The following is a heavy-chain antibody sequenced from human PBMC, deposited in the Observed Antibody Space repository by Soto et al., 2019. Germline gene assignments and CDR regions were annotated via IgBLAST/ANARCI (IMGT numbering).Heavy chain of an antibody. D-gene: IGHD3-16*01. V-gene: IGHV4-4*02. Sequence: QMQLQESGPGLVQPSGTLSLTCAVSGDSISSTYWWSWVRQPPGKGLEWIGEASYGGHTHFNSSLNSRVTISLDKSNNQFFLDVTSVTAADTAMYYWATRLEGNFGGPLWGQGTMITVSS. CDR1: GDSISSTYW. J-gene: IGHJ3*01. CDR2: ASYGGHT. CDR3: ATRLEGNFGGPL.